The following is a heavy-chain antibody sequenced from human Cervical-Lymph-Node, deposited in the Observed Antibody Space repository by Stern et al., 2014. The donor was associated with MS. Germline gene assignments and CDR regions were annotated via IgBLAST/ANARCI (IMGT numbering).Heavy chain of an antibody. Sequence: VQLQESGPGLVKPSETLSLTCTVSGGSVSSGSYYWSWIRQPPGKGLEWIGYIYYSGSTNYNPSLKSRVTISVDTSKNQFSLKLSSVTAADTAVYYCARGPGVYYYYGMDVWGQGTTVTVSS. D-gene: IGHD1-14*01. J-gene: IGHJ6*02. CDR3: ARGPGVYYYYGMDV. CDR2: IYYSGST. CDR1: GGSVSSGSYY. V-gene: IGHV4-61*01.